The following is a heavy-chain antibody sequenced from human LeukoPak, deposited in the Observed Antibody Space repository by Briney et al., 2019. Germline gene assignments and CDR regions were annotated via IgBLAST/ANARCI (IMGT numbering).Heavy chain of an antibody. J-gene: IGHJ4*02. CDR2: INPNSGGT. Sequence: ASVKVSCKASGYTFTGYYMHWVRQAPGQGLEWMGWINPNSGGTDYAQKFQGRVTMTRDTSTSTAYMELSRLRSDDTAVYYCARGNRHITMVRGPQGYWGQGTLVTVSS. CDR1: GYTFTGYY. CDR3: ARGNRHITMVRGPQGY. D-gene: IGHD3-10*01. V-gene: IGHV1-2*02.